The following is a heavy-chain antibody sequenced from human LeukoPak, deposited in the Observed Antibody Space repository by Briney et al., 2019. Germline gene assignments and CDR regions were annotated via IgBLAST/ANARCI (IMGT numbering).Heavy chain of an antibody. V-gene: IGHV4-59*01. CDR1: GGSISSYY. CDR2: IYYSGST. D-gene: IGHD1-7*01. Sequence: PSETLSLTCTVSGGSISSYYWSWIRQPPGKGLEWIGYIYYSGSTNYNPSLKSRVTISVDTSKNQFSLKLSSVTAAATAVCYCARGADWNYEEVFDYWGQGTLVTVSS. CDR3: ARGADWNYEEVFDY. J-gene: IGHJ4*02.